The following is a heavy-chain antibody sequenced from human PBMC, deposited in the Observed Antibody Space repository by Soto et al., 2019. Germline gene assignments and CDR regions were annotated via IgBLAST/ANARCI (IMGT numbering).Heavy chain of an antibody. CDR3: ARWDYYDSSGFLGPFDY. V-gene: IGHV3-21*01. Sequence: GGALRLSCAASGFTFSSYSMNWGRQAPGKGLEWVSSISSSSSYIYYADSVKGRFTISRDNAKNSLYLQMNSLRAEDTAVYYCARWDYYDSSGFLGPFDYWGQGTLVTVSS. CDR1: GFTFSSYS. D-gene: IGHD3-22*01. J-gene: IGHJ4*02. CDR2: ISSSSSYI.